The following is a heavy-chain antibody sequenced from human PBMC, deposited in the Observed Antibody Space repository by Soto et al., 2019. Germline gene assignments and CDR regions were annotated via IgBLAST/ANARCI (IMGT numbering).Heavy chain of an antibody. Sequence: ASLKVSCKASGYTFTGYYMHWVRQAPGQGLEWMGWINPNSGGTNYAQKFQGWVTMTRDTSISTAYMELSRLRSDDTAVYYCARTSGSGSDNYYYYYMDVWGKGTTVTVSS. J-gene: IGHJ6*03. CDR1: GYTFTGYY. V-gene: IGHV1-2*04. CDR3: ARTSGSGSDNYYYYYMDV. D-gene: IGHD3-10*01. CDR2: INPNSGGT.